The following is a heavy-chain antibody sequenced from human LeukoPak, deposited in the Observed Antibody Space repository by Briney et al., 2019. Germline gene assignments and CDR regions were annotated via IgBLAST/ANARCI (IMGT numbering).Heavy chain of an antibody. CDR2: TYYRSKWYN. J-gene: IGHJ4*02. Sequence: SQTLSLTCAISGDSVSSNNAAWNWIRQSPSRGLEWLGRTYYRSKWYNDYAVSVKSRITINPDTSKNQFSLQLNSVTPEDTAVYYCAREVAMVRGVSIGFDYWGQGTLVTVSS. V-gene: IGHV6-1*01. CDR3: AREVAMVRGVSIGFDY. D-gene: IGHD3-10*01. CDR1: GDSVSSNNAA.